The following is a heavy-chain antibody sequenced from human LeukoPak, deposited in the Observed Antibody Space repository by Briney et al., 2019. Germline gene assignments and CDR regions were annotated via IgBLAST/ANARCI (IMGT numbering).Heavy chain of an antibody. V-gene: IGHV3-11*05. CDR1: GFTFSGYY. Sequence: GGSLRLSCAASGFTFSGYYMSWIRQAPGKGLEWISYISSSSYTNYVDSVKGRFTISRDNAKNSLYLQMNSLRAEDTAVYYCVRAVSVSSYYFDCWGQGTLVTVSS. CDR2: ISSSSYT. CDR3: VRAVSVSSYYFDC. D-gene: IGHD5/OR15-5a*01. J-gene: IGHJ4*02.